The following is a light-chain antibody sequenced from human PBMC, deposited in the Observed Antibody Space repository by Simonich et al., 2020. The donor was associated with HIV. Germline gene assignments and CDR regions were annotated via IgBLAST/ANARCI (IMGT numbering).Light chain of an antibody. V-gene: IGLV2-14*01. J-gene: IGLJ2*01. CDR2: DVS. CDR1: SSDVVGYNL. Sequence: QYALTQPASVSGSPGQSNTISCTGTSSDVVGYNLVSWYQQHPGKAPKLIIYDVSKRPSGVSNRFSGSKSGNTASLTISGLQAEDEADYYCSSYTSSSTVVFGGGTKLTVL. CDR3: SSYTSSSTVV.